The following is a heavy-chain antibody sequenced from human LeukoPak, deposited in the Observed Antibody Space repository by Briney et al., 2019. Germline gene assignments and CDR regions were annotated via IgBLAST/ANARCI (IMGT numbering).Heavy chain of an antibody. CDR1: GASVSTHY. D-gene: IGHD5-24*01. CDR3: ARGVEMATIGFDY. V-gene: IGHV4-59*02. Sequence: SETLSLTCTVSGASVSTHYWSWIRQPPEKGLEWIGYMYHTGSTNYNPSVESQVTISLDTSKNQLSLMMRSVTAADTAIYYCARGVEMATIGFDYWGQGTLVTVSS. CDR2: MYHTGST. J-gene: IGHJ4*02.